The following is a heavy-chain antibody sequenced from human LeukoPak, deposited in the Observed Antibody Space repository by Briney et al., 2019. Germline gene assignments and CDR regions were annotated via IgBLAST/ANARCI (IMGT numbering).Heavy chain of an antibody. CDR2: INSDGSST. Sequence: GGSLRLSCAASGFTFRTYWMHWVRHAPGKGLVWVSRINSDGSSTRYADSVKGRFTISRDNAKNTLYLQMNSLRAEDTAVYYCARDGAAAVNYWGQGTLVTVSS. CDR3: ARDGAAAVNY. D-gene: IGHD6-25*01. CDR1: GFTFRTYW. V-gene: IGHV3-74*01. J-gene: IGHJ4*02.